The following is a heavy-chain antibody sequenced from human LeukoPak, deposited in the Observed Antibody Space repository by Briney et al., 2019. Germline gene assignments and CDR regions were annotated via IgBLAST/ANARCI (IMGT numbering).Heavy chain of an antibody. V-gene: IGHV4-39*07. CDR2: IYYSGST. Sequence: PSETLSLTCTVSGGSISSSSYYWGWIRQPPGKGLEWIGSIYYSGSTYYNPSLKSRVTISVDTSKNQFSLKLSSVTAADTAVYYCARARGYGDYVPYYYYYMDVWGKGTTVTVSS. CDR3: ARARGYGDYVPYYYYYMDV. CDR1: GGSISSSSYY. J-gene: IGHJ6*03. D-gene: IGHD4-17*01.